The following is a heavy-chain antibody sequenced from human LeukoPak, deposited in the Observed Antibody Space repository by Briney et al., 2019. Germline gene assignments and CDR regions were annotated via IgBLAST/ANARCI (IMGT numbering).Heavy chain of an antibody. CDR2: INHSGST. CDR3: ARNSRDYYDSSGYYHHDAFDI. CDR1: GGSFSGYY. V-gene: IGHV4-34*01. Sequence: PETLSLTCAVYGGSFSGYYWSWIRQPPGKGLEWSGEINHSGSTNYNPSLKSRVTISVDTSKNQFSLKLSSVTAAHTAVYYCARNSRDYYDSSGYYHHDAFDIWGQGTMVTVSS. D-gene: IGHD3-22*01. J-gene: IGHJ3*02.